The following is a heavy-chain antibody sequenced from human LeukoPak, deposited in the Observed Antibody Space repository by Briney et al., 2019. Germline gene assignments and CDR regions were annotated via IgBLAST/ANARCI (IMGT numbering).Heavy chain of an antibody. V-gene: IGHV4-59*01. D-gene: IGHD5-24*01. CDR3: ARDLAGDGYNDY. CDR2: IYYSGST. Sequence: SETLSLTCTVSGGSISSYYWSWIRQPPGKGLECIGYIYYSGSTNYNPSLKSRVTISVDTSKNQFSMKLSSVTAADTAVYYCARDLAGDGYNDYWGQGTLVTVSS. J-gene: IGHJ4*02. CDR1: GGSISSYY.